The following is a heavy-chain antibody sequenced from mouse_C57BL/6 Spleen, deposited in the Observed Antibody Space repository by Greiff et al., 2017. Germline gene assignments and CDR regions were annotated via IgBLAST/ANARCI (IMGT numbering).Heavy chain of an antibody. D-gene: IGHD1-1*01. CDR1: GYTFTSYW. Sequence: VQLQQSGTVLARPGASVKMSCKTSGYTFTSYWMHWVKQRPGQGLEWIGAIYPGNSDTSYNQKFKGKAKLTAVTSASTAYMELSSLTNEDSAVYYCTGGTTVVDPFAYWGQGTLVTVSA. J-gene: IGHJ3*01. CDR3: TGGTTVVDPFAY. V-gene: IGHV1-5*01. CDR2: IYPGNSDT.